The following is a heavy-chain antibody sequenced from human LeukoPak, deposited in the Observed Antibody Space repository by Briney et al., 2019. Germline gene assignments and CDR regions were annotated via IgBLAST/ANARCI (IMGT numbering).Heavy chain of an antibody. V-gene: IGHV4-31*03. CDR1: GGSISSGGYY. Sequence: PSQTLSLTCTVSGGSISSGGYYWSWIRQHPGKGLEWIGYIYHSGSTYYNPSLKSRVTISVDTSKNQFSLKLSSVTAADTAVYYCARVRATVEEYYFDYWGQGTLVTVSS. CDR2: IYHSGST. D-gene: IGHD1-26*01. J-gene: IGHJ4*02. CDR3: ARVRATVEEYYFDY.